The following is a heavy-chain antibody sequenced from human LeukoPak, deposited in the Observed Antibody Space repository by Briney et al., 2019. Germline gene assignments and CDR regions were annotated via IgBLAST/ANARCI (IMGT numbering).Heavy chain of an antibody. V-gene: IGHV3-7*04. CDR2: IKQDGSEK. D-gene: IGHD2-2*01. CDR1: GFTFSSYW. J-gene: IGHJ4*02. CDR3: ARDRRCSSTSCYYFDY. Sequence: GGSLRLSCAASGFTFSSYWMTWVRQAPGKGLELVANIKQDGSEKYYVDSVKGRFTISRDNAKNSLYLQMNSLRAEDTAVYYCARDRRCSSTSCYYFDYWGQGTLVTVSS.